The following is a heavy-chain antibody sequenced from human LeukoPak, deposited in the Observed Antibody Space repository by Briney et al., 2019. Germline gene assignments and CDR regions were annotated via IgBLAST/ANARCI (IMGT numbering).Heavy chain of an antibody. Sequence: ASVTVSCTASGYTFTSYGISWVRQAPGQGLEWMGWISAYNGNTNYAQKLQGRVTMTTDTSTSTAYMELRSLRSDDTAVYYCARLNMVHNYYDSSGTHADYWGQGTLVTVSS. J-gene: IGHJ4*02. CDR1: GYTFTSYG. V-gene: IGHV1-18*01. CDR2: ISAYNGNT. D-gene: IGHD3-22*01. CDR3: ARLNMVHNYYDSSGTHADY.